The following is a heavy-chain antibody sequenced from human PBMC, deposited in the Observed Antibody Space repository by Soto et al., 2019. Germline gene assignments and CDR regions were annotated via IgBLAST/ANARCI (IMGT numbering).Heavy chain of an antibody. CDR3: ARVPSPFDFYYAMDV. CDR2: IFSIGTT. CDR1: GDSIGSGNKY. Sequence: SETLSLTCTVSGDSIGSGNKYWSWIRHAPGKGLEWIGYIFSIGTTYYNPSLKSRLTMSLDTSQNQFSLKLNSVTAADTAVYFCARVPSPFDFYYAMDVWGQGTTVTV. V-gene: IGHV4-30-4*02. J-gene: IGHJ6*02. D-gene: IGHD3-16*01.